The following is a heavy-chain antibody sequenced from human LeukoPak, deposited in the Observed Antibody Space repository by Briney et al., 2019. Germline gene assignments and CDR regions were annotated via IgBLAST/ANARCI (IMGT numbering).Heavy chain of an antibody. Sequence: GGSLRLSCAASGFTFSSYRMSWVRQAPGKGLEWVAFIRYDGSNKYYADSVKGRFTISRDNSKNTLYLQMNSLRAEDAAVYYCAKDANCSSTSCYLYYFDYWGQGTLVTVSS. CDR3: AKDANCSSTSCYLYYFDY. CDR2: IRYDGSNK. D-gene: IGHD2-2*01. CDR1: GFTFSSYR. J-gene: IGHJ4*02. V-gene: IGHV3-30*02.